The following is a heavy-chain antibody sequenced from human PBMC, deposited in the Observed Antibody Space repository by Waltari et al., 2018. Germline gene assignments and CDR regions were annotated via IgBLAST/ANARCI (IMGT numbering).Heavy chain of an antibody. CDR2: IGWKSGGI. CDR3: VKGGWGFGAFYEQH. V-gene: IGHV3-9*01. CDR1: GFRFDDYA. D-gene: IGHD3-10*01. Sequence: EVQLVTSGGGLVQPGRSLRLACVGSGFRFDDYAMYWVRQRPGKGLEGLSGIGWKSGGIGYADSGRGRFSKYRDNARKSLYLQMGRLRPEDTALYYCVKGGWGFGAFYEQHWGQGIQVTVSS. J-gene: IGHJ4*02.